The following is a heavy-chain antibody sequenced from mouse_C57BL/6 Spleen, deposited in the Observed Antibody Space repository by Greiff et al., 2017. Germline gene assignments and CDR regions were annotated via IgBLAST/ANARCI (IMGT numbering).Heavy chain of an antibody. D-gene: IGHD2-13*01. CDR1: GYTFTSYW. V-gene: IGHV1-69*01. J-gene: IGHJ2*01. Sequence: VQLKESGAELVMPGASVKLSCKASGYTFTSYWMHWVKQRPGQGLEWIGEIDPSDSYTNYNQKFKGKSTLTVDKSSSTAYMQLSSLTSEDSAVYYCARWGSGLTFFDYWGQGTTLTVSS. CDR2: IDPSDSYT. CDR3: ARWGSGLTFFDY.